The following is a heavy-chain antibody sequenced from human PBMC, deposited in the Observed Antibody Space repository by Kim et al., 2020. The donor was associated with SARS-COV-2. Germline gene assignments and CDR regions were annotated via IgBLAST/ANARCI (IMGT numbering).Heavy chain of an antibody. CDR3: AKDMVAYYDSYVKGWFDP. D-gene: IGHD3-22*01. CDR2: ISGDGGST. CDR1: GFTFDDYA. V-gene: IGHV3-43*02. Sequence: GGSLRLSCAASGFTFDDYAMHWVRQAPGKGLEWVSLISGDGGSTYYADSVKGRFTISRDNSKNSLYLQMNSLRTEDTALYYCAKDMVAYYDSYVKGWFDPWGQGTLVTVSS. J-gene: IGHJ5*02.